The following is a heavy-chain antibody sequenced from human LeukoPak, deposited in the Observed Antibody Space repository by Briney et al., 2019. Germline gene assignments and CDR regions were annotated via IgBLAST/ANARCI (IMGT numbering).Heavy chain of an antibody. Sequence: SETLSLTCTVSGGSVSNYYWSWIRQPPGKGLEWIGYIYSTGSTSGSTDYNPSLKSRVTISVDTSKNQFSLKLNSVTAADTAVYYCARYRAFDIWGLGTLVTVSS. CDR1: GGSVSNYY. CDR2: IYSTGSTSGST. CDR3: ARYRAFDI. V-gene: IGHV4-59*02. J-gene: IGHJ3*02.